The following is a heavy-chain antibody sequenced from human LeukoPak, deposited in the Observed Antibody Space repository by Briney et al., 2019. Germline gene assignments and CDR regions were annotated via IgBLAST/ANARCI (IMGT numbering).Heavy chain of an antibody. Sequence: GGSLRLSCAASGFRFDDHGMSWVRQVPGKGLEWVSGINWNGGGTGYGDSVKGRFTISRDNAKNSLYLQMNSLRAEDTALYYCAGGDRNGWYFDYWGQGILVTVSS. CDR1: GFRFDDHG. CDR2: INWNGGGT. CDR3: AGGDRNGWYFDY. J-gene: IGHJ4*02. D-gene: IGHD6-19*01. V-gene: IGHV3-20*04.